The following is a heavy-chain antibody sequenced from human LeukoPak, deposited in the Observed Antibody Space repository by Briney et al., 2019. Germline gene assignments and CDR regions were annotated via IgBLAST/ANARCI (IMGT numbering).Heavy chain of an antibody. CDR1: GFTFSSYG. J-gene: IGHJ4*02. CDR2: IWYDGSNK. V-gene: IGHV3-33*01. Sequence: PGRSLRLSCAASGFTFSSYGMHWVRQAPGKGLEWVAVIWYDGSNKYYADSVKGRFTISRDNSKNTLYLQMNSPRAEDTAVYYCARGPLRFLEWFFDYWGQGTLVTVSS. CDR3: ARGPLRFLEWFFDY. D-gene: IGHD3-3*01.